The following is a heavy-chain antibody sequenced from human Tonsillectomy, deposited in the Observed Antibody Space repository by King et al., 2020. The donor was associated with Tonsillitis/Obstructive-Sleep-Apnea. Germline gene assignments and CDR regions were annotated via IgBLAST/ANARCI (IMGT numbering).Heavy chain of an antibody. CDR1: GFSLRNYA. J-gene: IGHJ4*02. V-gene: IGHV3-23*04. D-gene: IGHD6-19*01. Sequence: VQLVESGGGLVQPGESLRLSCAASGFSLRNYAMSWVRQAPGKGLEWVASINNGGNAYYADSVKGRSTISRDISKNTMSLQMDSLRDEDTAVYYCAKDHRSSGWPVFDYWGRESWSLSP. CDR3: AKDHRSSGWPVFDY. CDR2: INNGGNA.